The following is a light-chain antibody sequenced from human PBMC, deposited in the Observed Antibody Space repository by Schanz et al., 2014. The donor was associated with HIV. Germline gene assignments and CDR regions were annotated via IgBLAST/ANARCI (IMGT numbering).Light chain of an antibody. V-gene: IGKV1-5*03. CDR3: QQYSSFIT. CDR2: KAS. Sequence: DIQLSQAPSTLSASVGDRVSITCRTSESISEWLAWYQQKPGKAPKLLIYKASSLESGVPSRFSGSGSGTEFTLTISSLQPDDVATYFCQQYSSFITFAQGTRLDIK. J-gene: IGKJ5*01. CDR1: ESISEW.